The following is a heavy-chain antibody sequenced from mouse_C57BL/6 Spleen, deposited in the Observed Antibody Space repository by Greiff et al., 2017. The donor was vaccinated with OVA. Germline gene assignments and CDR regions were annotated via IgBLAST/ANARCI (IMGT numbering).Heavy chain of an antibody. Sequence: VQLQQPGAELVKPGASVKLSCKASGYTFTSYWMHWVKQRPGRGLEWIGRIDPTNGGTKYNQKFKSKATLTVDKPSSTAYMQLSSLTSEDSAVYYCASEDDGNYWYFDVWGTGTTVTVSS. CDR1: GYTFTSYW. J-gene: IGHJ1*03. CDR3: ASEDDGNYWYFDV. D-gene: IGHD2-3*01. V-gene: IGHV1-72*01. CDR2: IDPTNGGT.